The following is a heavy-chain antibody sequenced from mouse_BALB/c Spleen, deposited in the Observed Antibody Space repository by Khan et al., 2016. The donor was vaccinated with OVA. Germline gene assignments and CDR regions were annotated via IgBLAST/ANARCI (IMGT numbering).Heavy chain of an antibody. D-gene: IGHD2-4*01. CDR1: GFSLTNYS. V-gene: IGHV2-2*02. CDR3: ARRGYDCGEGALFAY. J-gene: IGHJ3*01. CDR2: IWSAGST. Sequence: QVQLQQSGPGLVQPSQSLSITCTVSGFSLTNYSVHWVRQSPGKGLEWLGVIWSAGSTDYNAAFISRLTIRKDNSRSQVFFKMNSLQPNDTAIYYWARRGYDCGEGALFAYWGQGTLVTVSA.